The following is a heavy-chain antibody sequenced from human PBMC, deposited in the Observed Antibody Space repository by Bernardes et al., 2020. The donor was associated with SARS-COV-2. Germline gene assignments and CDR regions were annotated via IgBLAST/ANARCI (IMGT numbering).Heavy chain of an antibody. CDR1: DGSVSSSDYY. Sequence: SNPLYLTCTVSDGSVSSSDYYWGGVRQPPGKGLEWIGSVYYSGATSYNPSLKSRVSMSVDTSKSQFSLKLSSVSAADTVVYYCARHGMHCGSGTFYLALSYYYGLDVWGQGTTVTVSS. CDR3: ARHGMHCGSGTFYLALSYYYGLDV. J-gene: IGHJ6*02. D-gene: IGHD3-10*01. CDR2: VYYSGAT. V-gene: IGHV4-39*01.